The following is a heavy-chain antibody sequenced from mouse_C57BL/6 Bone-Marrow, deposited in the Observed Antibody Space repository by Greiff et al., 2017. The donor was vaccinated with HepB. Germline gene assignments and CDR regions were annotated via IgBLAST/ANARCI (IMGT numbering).Heavy chain of an antibody. CDR3: ARDRATFYAMDY. D-gene: IGHD3-1*01. CDR1: GFTFSSYA. J-gene: IGHJ4*01. V-gene: IGHV5-4*01. CDR2: ISDGGSYT. Sequence: EVMLVESGGGLVKPGGSLKLSCAASGFTFSSYAMSWVRQTPEKRLEWVATISDGGSYTYYPDNVKGRFTISRDNAKNNLYLQMSHLKSEDTAMYYCARDRATFYAMDYWGQVTSVTVSS.